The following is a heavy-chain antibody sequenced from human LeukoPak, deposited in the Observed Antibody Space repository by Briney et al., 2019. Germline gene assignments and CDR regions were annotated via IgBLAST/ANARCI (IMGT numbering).Heavy chain of an antibody. CDR1: GFTFDDYA. J-gene: IGHJ4*02. V-gene: IGHV3-9*01. CDR3: AKCGNYYDSSGYYDY. Sequence: PGGSLRLSCAASGFTFDDYAMHWVRQAPGKGLEWVSGISWNSGSIGYADSVKGRFTISRDNAKNSLYLQMISLRAEDTALYYCAKCGNYYDSSGYYDYWGQGTLVTVSS. CDR2: ISWNSGSI. D-gene: IGHD3-22*01.